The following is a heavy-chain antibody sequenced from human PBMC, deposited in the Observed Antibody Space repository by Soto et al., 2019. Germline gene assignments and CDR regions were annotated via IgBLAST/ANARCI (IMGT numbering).Heavy chain of an antibody. V-gene: IGHV3-11*01. Sequence: QVPLVESGGGLVKPGGSLRLSCVASGFTFSDYYMSWFRQAPGKGLEWVSYISSGGSVIYSADSMNGRFTISRDNAKNALFLQVICLRAEDTAVYYFAREPRDVYMIPGGFEYWGQAALVTVPS. CDR3: AREPRDVYMIPGGFEY. J-gene: IGHJ4*02. D-gene: IGHD3-22*01. CDR2: ISSGGSVI. CDR1: GFTFSDYY.